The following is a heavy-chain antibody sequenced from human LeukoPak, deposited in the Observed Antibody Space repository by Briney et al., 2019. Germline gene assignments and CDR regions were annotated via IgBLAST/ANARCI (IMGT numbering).Heavy chain of an antibody. V-gene: IGHV3-7*03. CDR3: ARSLPYGTTWYGRSDF. Sequence: HPGGSLRLSCAASGFPFNAYWMTWVRQAPGKGLEWVANIRQDGDTKYYVDSVKGRFTISRDNAMNSLYLQMNSLRAEDTAIYYCARSLPYGTTWYGRSDFWGQGTLVTASS. CDR2: IRQDGDTK. J-gene: IGHJ4*02. D-gene: IGHD6-13*01. CDR1: GFPFNAYW.